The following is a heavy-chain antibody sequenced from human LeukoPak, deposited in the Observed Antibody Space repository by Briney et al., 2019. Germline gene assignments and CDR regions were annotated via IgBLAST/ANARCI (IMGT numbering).Heavy chain of an antibody. Sequence: GGSLRLSCAASGFTLSSYSMNWVRQAPGKGLEWVSSISSSSSYIYYADSVKGRFTISRDNAKNSLYLQMNSLRAEDTAVYYCAREPRSVVPAAIDYYYYMDVWGKGTTVTVSS. V-gene: IGHV3-21*01. CDR2: ISSSSSYI. J-gene: IGHJ6*03. D-gene: IGHD2-2*01. CDR1: GFTLSSYS. CDR3: AREPRSVVPAAIDYYYYMDV.